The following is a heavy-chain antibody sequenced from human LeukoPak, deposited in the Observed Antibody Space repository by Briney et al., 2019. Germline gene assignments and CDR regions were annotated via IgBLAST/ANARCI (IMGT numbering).Heavy chain of an antibody. CDR2: INPTSGGT. CDR1: GYTFTGYY. V-gene: IGHV1-2*02. CDR3: ARAEDPYDFWSGSDAFDI. J-gene: IGHJ3*02. D-gene: IGHD3-3*01. Sequence: GASVKVSCKASGYTFTGYYLHWVRQAPGQGLEWMGWINPTSGGTNYAQKFQGRVTMARDTSITTAYMDLSRLTSDDTAMYYCARAEDPYDFWSGSDAFDIWGQGTMVTVSS.